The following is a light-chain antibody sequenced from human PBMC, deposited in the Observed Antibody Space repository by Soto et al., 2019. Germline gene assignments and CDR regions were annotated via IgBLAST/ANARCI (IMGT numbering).Light chain of an antibody. CDR3: QQYNNWPLFT. Sequence: EIVLTQSPATLSVSQGERATLSCRASQSVYSNLAWYQQRPGQSPRLLIYAASTRATGIPARFSGSGSGTEFSLTISSLQSEDFAVYYCQQYNNWPLFTFGPGTKVDIK. J-gene: IGKJ3*01. V-gene: IGKV3-15*01. CDR1: QSVYSN. CDR2: AAS.